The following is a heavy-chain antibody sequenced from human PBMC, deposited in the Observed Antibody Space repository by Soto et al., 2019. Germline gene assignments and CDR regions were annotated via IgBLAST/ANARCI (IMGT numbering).Heavy chain of an antibody. CDR1: GFTFDDYA. D-gene: IGHD1-26*01. CDR3: AKGSASSWGGYLDH. J-gene: IGHJ4*02. CDR2: LSYRSGSV. V-gene: IGHV3-9*01. Sequence: EVQLVESGGGLVQPGRSLRLSCAASGFTFDDYAMHWVRQAPGKGLEWVSGLSYRSGSVGYADSVKGRFTISRDNAQNSLYLQMNSLRAEDTALYYCAKGSASSWGGYLDHWGQGTLVTVSS.